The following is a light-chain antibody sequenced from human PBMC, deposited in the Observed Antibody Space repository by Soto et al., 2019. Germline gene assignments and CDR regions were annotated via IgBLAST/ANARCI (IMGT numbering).Light chain of an antibody. CDR1: QGIRND. V-gene: IGKV1-6*01. CDR2: AAS. Sequence: AIQMTQSPSSLSASVGDRVTITCRASQGIRNDLGWYQQKPGKAPKLLIYAASSLHSGVPSRFSGRGSGTDFTLTISSLQSEDFAVYYCQQYNNWPPLTFGGGTKVEIK. J-gene: IGKJ4*01. CDR3: QQYNNWPPLT.